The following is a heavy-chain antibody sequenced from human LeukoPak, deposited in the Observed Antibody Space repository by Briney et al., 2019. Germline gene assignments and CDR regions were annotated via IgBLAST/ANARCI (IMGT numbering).Heavy chain of an antibody. CDR1: GGSISSSNW. D-gene: IGHD5-24*01. V-gene: IGHV4-4*02. Sequence: SETLSLTCAVSGGSISSSNWWSWVRQPPGKGLEWIGYIYHRGTTYYNPSLESRVTISVDRSKNQFSLKLSSVTAADTAMFYCARVRDPYYYYMDVWGKGTTVTVSS. CDR2: IYHRGTT. J-gene: IGHJ6*03. CDR3: ARVRDPYYYYMDV.